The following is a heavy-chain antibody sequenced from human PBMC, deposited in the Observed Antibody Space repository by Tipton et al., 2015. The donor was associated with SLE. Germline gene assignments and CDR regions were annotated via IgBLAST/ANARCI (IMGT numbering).Heavy chain of an antibody. J-gene: IGHJ4*02. CDR1: GASFSTYY. Sequence: TLSLTCAVYGASFSTYYWSWIRQPPGKGLEWIGEINHSGSITYNPSLKSRVTISIDTSKNQLSLKLTSATAADTAVYYCAYASSVAFDSWVQGTLVSVSS. V-gene: IGHV4-34*01. D-gene: IGHD6-19*01. CDR2: INHSGSI. CDR3: AYASSVAFDS.